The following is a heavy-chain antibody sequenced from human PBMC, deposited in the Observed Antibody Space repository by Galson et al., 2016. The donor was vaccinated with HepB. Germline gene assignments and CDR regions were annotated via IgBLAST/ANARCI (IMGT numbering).Heavy chain of an antibody. CDR3: ARNYGGHNWFDP. V-gene: IGHV4-59*12. D-gene: IGHD4-23*01. CDR2: IYYSGST. CDR1: GGSISSYY. J-gene: IGHJ5*02. Sequence: SETLSLTCSVSGGSISSYYWNWIRQPPGKGLEWIGYIYYSGSTNYNPSLKSRVTISVDKSKNQFSLKLSSVTAADTAVYYCARNYGGHNWFDPWGQGTLVTVSS.